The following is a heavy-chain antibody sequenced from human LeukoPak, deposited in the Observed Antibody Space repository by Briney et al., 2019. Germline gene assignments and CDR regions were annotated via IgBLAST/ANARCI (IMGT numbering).Heavy chain of an antibody. V-gene: IGHV3-21*01. CDR2: ISSSSSYI. CDR1: GFTFSSYS. J-gene: IGHJ4*02. Sequence: PGGSLRLSCAASGFTFSSYSMNWVRQAPGKGLEWVSSISSSSSYIYYADSVKGRFTISRDNAKNSLYLQMNSLRAEDTAVYYCARDDCSSTSCYPFFDYWGQGTLVTVSS. CDR3: ARDDCSSTSCYPFFDY. D-gene: IGHD2-2*01.